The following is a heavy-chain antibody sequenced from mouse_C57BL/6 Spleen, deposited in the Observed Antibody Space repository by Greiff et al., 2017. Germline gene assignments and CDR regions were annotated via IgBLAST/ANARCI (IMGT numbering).Heavy chain of an antibody. CDR1: GYSFTGYF. CDR3: AGDYALYAMDY. J-gene: IGHJ4*01. V-gene: IGHV1-20*01. CDR2: INPYNGDT. Sequence: EVQLQESGPELVKPGASVKISCKASGYSFTGYFMNWVMQSHGKSLEWIGRINPYNGDTFYNQKFKGKATLTVDKSSSTAHMELRSLTSEASSVYYCAGDYALYAMDYWGQGTSVTVSS. D-gene: IGHD2-4*01.